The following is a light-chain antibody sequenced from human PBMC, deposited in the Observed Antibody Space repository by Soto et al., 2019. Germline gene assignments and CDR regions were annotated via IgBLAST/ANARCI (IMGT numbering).Light chain of an antibody. Sequence: QSVLTQPACVSGSPGQSITISCTGTSRDVGIYNLVSWYQLHPGKVPKLIIYEDTKRPSGISSRFSGSESGITAFLTISGLQAEDEADYYCCSYAGSSTYVFGTGTKVTVL. J-gene: IGLJ1*01. V-gene: IGLV2-23*01. CDR2: EDT. CDR3: CSYAGSSTYV. CDR1: SRDVGIYNL.